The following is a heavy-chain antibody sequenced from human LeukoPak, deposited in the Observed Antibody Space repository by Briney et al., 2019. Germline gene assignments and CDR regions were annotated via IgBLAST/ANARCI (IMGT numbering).Heavy chain of an antibody. CDR3: ARDLRYCTNGVCYTGEYYFDY. CDR1: GFTFSSYS. V-gene: IGHV3-21*01. CDR2: ISSSSSYI. Sequence: GGSLRLSCAASGFTFSSYSMNWVRQAPGKGLEWVSSISSSSSYIYYADSAKGRFTISRDNAKNSLYLQMNSLRAEDTAVYYCARDLRYCTNGVCYTGEYYFDYWGQGTLATVSS. D-gene: IGHD2-8*01. J-gene: IGHJ4*02.